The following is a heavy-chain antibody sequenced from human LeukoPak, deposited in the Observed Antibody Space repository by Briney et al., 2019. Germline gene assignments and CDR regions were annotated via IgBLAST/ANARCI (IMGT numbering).Heavy chain of an antibody. V-gene: IGHV3-30*03. D-gene: IGHD4-17*01. CDR3: ARERDDYDDPGPLDY. J-gene: IGHJ4*02. CDR1: GFTFSSYG. CDR2: ISYDGSNK. Sequence: GGSLRLSCAASGFTFSSYGMHWVRQAPGKGLEWVAVISYDGSNKYYADSVKGRFTISRDNSKNTLYLQMNSLRAEDTAVYYCARERDDYDDPGPLDYWGQGTLVTVSS.